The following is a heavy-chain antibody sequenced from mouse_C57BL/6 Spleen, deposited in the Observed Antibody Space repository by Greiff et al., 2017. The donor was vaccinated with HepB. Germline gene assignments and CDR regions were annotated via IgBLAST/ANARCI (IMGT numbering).Heavy chain of an antibody. CDR2: IYPGSGNT. D-gene: IGHD1-1*01. J-gene: IGHJ4*01. Sequence: QVQLQQSGAELVRPGASVKLSCKASGYTFTDYYINWVKQRPGQGLEWIARIYPGSGNTYYNEKFKGKATLTAEKSSSTAYMQLSSLTSEDSAVYFCARDGSIYARDYWGQGTSVTVSS. CDR3: ARDGSIYARDY. V-gene: IGHV1-76*01. CDR1: GYTFTDYY.